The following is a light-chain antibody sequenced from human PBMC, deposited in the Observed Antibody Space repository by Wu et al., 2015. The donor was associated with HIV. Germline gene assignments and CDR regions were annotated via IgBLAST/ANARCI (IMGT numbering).Light chain of an antibody. Sequence: EIVMTQSPATLSVSPGERATLSCRASQSISSNLAWYQHKPGQAPRLLIYAASTRATGVPVRFIGSGSVTEFTLTISSMQSEDFAVYYCHHYNNWPPGNTFGQGTKVEIK. V-gene: IGKV3-15*01. CDR3: HHYNNWPPGNT. J-gene: IGKJ2*01. CDR2: AAS. CDR1: QSISSN.